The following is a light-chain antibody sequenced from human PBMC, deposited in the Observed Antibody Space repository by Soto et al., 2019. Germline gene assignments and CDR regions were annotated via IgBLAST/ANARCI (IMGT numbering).Light chain of an antibody. Sequence: QSALTQPASVSGSLGQSITISCTGTSSDVGGYAYVSWYQQHPGKTPKLIIYEVRNRPSGVSNRFSGSKSGNTASLTISGLQAEDEAEYYCSSYAGSFIWLFGGGTKLTVL. CDR3: SSYAGSFIWL. CDR1: SSDVGGYAY. V-gene: IGLV2-14*01. J-gene: IGLJ3*02. CDR2: EVR.